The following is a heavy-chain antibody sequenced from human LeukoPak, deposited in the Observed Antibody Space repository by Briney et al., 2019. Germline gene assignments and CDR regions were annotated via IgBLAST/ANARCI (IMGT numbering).Heavy chain of an antibody. CDR1: GYTFTSNY. V-gene: IGHV1-2*02. Sequence: GASVKVSCKASGYTFTSNYMHWVRQAPGQGLEWVGWINPDSGGTNYAQKFQGRVTMTRDTSISTAYMELSRLRSDDTAVYYCARDRLALGATYYFDYWGQGTLVTVSS. D-gene: IGHD3-22*01. J-gene: IGHJ4*02. CDR3: ARDRLALGATYYFDY. CDR2: INPDSGGT.